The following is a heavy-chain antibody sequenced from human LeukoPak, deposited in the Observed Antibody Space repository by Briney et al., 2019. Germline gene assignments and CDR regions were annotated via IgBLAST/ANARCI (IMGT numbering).Heavy chain of an antibody. Sequence: HSGGSLRLSCATSGFTFSSYNMNWVRQAPGKGLEWVSFISSNGKTIHYADSVKGRFTISRDNSKNTLYLQMNSLRADDTAVYYCAKDLWKADYWGQGTLVTVSS. V-gene: IGHV3-48*01. D-gene: IGHD3-3*01. CDR3: AKDLWKADY. CDR2: ISSNGKTI. CDR1: GFTFSSYN. J-gene: IGHJ4*02.